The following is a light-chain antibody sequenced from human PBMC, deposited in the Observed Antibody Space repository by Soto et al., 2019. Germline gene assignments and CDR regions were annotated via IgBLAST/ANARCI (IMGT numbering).Light chain of an antibody. CDR2: GAS. Sequence: EIVLTQSPGTMSLSPGERATLSCRASQSVSSSYLAWYQQKPGQAPRVLIYGASSRATGIPDRFSGSGSGTDFTLTNSRLEPEDFAVYYCQQYGSLPPNTFGQGTKLEIK. V-gene: IGKV3-20*01. CDR3: QQYGSLPPNT. CDR1: QSVSSSY. J-gene: IGKJ2*01.